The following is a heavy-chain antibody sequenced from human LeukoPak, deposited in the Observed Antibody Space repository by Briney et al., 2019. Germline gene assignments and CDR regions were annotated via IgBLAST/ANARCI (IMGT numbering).Heavy chain of an antibody. J-gene: IGHJ3*02. CDR3: ARDYGDYLGYAFDI. V-gene: IGHV1-2*02. Sequence: ASVKVSCKASGYTFTGYYMHWVRQAPGQGLEWMGWINANSGGTNYAQKFQGRVTMTRDTSISTAYMELSRLRSDDTAVYYCARDYGDYLGYAFDIWGQGTMVTVSS. D-gene: IGHD4-17*01. CDR2: INANSGGT. CDR1: GYTFTGYY.